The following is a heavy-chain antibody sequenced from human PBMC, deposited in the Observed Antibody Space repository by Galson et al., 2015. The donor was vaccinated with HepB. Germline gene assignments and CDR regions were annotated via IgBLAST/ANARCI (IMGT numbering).Heavy chain of an antibody. Sequence: CAASGFTVSNNYMTWVRQAPGKGLEWVSVIYSGGSTYYADSVKGRFTISRDNSKNTLYLQMSSLRAEDTAVYYCGRDTRSLGALDVWGQGTMVTVSS. V-gene: IGHV3-53*01. CDR1: GFTVSNNY. J-gene: IGHJ3*01. CDR3: GRDTRSLGALDV. CDR2: IYSGGST. D-gene: IGHD3-16*01.